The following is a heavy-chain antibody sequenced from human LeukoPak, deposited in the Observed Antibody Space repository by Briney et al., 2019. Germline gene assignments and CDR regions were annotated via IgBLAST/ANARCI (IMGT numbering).Heavy chain of an antibody. Sequence: SGTLSLTCGVSGGSISGTNWWSWVRQPPGQGLEWIGEISLAGQTNYNPSLNGRVTMSLDKSSNQLSLHLTSVTAADTATYFCSRESGPFCPFGYWGQGTLVTVSS. J-gene: IGHJ4*02. CDR3: SRESGPFCPFGY. CDR1: GGSISGTNW. V-gene: IGHV4-4*02. D-gene: IGHD1-26*01. CDR2: ISLAGQT.